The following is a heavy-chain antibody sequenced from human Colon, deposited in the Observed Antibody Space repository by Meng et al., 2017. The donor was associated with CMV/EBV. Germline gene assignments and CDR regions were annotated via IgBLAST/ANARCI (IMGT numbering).Heavy chain of an antibody. CDR2: ISSSSSYI. J-gene: IGHJ6*02. CDR1: GFTFSSYS. CDR3: ATSMAGTRYGMDV. D-gene: IGHD6-19*01. V-gene: IGHV3-21*01. Sequence: GESLKISCSASGFTFSSYSMNWVRQAPGKGLEWVSSISSSSSYIYYADSVKGRFTISRDNAKNSLYLQMNSLRAEDTAVYFCATSMAGTRYGMDVWGQGTTVTVSS.